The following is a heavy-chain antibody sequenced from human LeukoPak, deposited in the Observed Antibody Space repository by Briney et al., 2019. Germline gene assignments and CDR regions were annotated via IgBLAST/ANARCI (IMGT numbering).Heavy chain of an antibody. D-gene: IGHD3-22*01. V-gene: IGHV4-4*07. CDR1: GGSISSYY. CDR3: ARDGYYDSSGYYYDY. J-gene: IGHJ4*02. CDR2: IYTSGST. Sequence: SETLSLTCTVSGGSISSYYWSWIRQPAGKGLEWIGRIYTSGSTNYNPSLKSRVTMSVDTSKNQFSLKLSSVTAADTAVYCCARDGYYDSSGYYYDYWGQGTLVTVSS.